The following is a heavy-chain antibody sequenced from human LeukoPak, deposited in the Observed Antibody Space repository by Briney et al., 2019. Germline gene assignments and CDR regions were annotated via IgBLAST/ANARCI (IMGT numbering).Heavy chain of an antibody. V-gene: IGHV3-11*06. D-gene: IGHD5-24*01. CDR3: ARGRQMATIEY. J-gene: IGHJ4*02. CDR2: IRSSNSYT. Sequence: GGSLRLSCAASGFTFSDYCMSWIRQAPGKGLEWVSYIRSSNSYTNYADSVKGRFTISRDNAKNSLYLQMTSLRAEDTAVYYCARGRQMATIEYWGQGTLVTVSS. CDR1: GFTFSDYC.